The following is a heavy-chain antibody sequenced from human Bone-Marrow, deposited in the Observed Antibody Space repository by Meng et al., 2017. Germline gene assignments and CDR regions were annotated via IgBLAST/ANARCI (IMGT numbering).Heavy chain of an antibody. CDR1: GYNFPDYY. V-gene: IGHV1-2*06. CDR3: ARDEDISAAGKLFGDY. CDR2: INPKSGDT. Sequence: ASVKVSCKPSGYNFPDYYIHWVRRAPGQGLEWMGRINPKSGDTHYAQKFQARVTMTGDTSIITAYMELSGLRSDDKAMYYCARDEDISAAGKLFGDYWGQGTLVTVSS. D-gene: IGHD6-25*01. J-gene: IGHJ4*02.